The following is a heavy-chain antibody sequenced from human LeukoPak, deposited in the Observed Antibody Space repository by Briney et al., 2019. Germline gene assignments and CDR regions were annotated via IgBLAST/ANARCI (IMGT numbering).Heavy chain of an antibody. CDR2: VDHSGYT. CDR3: ARDVWVRGVIISDY. CDR1: GGSISSTNW. Sequence: SGTLSLTCAVSGGSISSTNWWTWVRQPPGKGRGWVGEVDHSGYTNYNPSLKRRATISVDKSKNHFSLKLSSVTAADTAIYYCARDVWVRGVIISDYWGQGTLVTVSS. D-gene: IGHD3-10*01. V-gene: IGHV4-4*02. J-gene: IGHJ4*02.